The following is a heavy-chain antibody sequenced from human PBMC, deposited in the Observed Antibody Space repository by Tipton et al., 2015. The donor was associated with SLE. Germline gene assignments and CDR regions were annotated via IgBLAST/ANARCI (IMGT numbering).Heavy chain of an antibody. Sequence: LRLSCTVSGGSISSSSYYWGWIRQPPGKGLEWIGSIYYSGSTYYNPSLKSRVTISVDTSKNQFSLKLSSVTATDTAVYYCARVDYGDYGGGAFDIWGQGTMVTVSS. J-gene: IGHJ3*02. V-gene: IGHV4-39*07. CDR2: IYYSGST. CDR3: ARVDYGDYGGGAFDI. D-gene: IGHD4-17*01. CDR1: GGSISSSSYY.